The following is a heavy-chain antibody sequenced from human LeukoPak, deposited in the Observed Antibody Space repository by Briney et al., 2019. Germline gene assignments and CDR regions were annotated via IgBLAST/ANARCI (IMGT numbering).Heavy chain of an antibody. Sequence: GGPLRLSCATSVRPLSTYTVQGARDATGRGVEWVSPINGRSNYIYYADSVEGRFTISRDNAKNSLYLQMNSLRVEDTAVYYCAREDGIVGDSSAFDIWGQGTMVTVSS. CDR1: VRPLSTYT. D-gene: IGHD1-26*01. CDR3: AREDGIVGDSSAFDI. V-gene: IGHV3-21*01. J-gene: IGHJ3*02. CDR2: INGRSNYI.